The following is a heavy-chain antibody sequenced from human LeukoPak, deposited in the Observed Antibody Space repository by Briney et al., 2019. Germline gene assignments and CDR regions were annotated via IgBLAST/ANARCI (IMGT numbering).Heavy chain of an antibody. CDR1: GGSFSDYS. CDR3: ARARISGSYSSPPFY. J-gene: IGHJ4*02. D-gene: IGHD1-26*01. V-gene: IGHV4-34*01. CDR2: INHSGST. Sequence: PSETLSLTCAVYGGSFSDYSWSWIRQPPGKGLEWIGEINHSGSTSYNPSLKSRVTISVDTSKNQFSLKLSSVTAADTAVYYCARARISGSYSSPPFYWGQGTLVTVSS.